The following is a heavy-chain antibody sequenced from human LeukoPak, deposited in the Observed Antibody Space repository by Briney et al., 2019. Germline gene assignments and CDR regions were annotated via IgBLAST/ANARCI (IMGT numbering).Heavy chain of an antibody. Sequence: GESLKISCKGSGYSFTSYWISWVRQMPGKGREWMGIIYPGDSDTRYSPSFQGQVTISADKSISTAYLQWSSPNASYHSMYFCTTGGGYSRSWYTAFDIWGQGTMVTVSS. V-gene: IGHV5-51*01. J-gene: IGHJ3*02. CDR3: TTGGGYSRSWYTAFDI. D-gene: IGHD6-13*01. CDR1: GYSFTSYW. CDR2: IYPGDSDT.